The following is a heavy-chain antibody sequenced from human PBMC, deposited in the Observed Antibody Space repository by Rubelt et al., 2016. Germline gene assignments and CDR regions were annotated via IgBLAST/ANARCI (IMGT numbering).Heavy chain of an antibody. V-gene: IGHV4-39*07. CDR1: GGSISSSSYY. CDR3: ARVDFGVVIDS. Sequence: QLQLQESGPGLVKPSETLSLTCTVSGGSISSSSYYWGWIRQPPGKGLEWIGSIYYSGSTYYNPSLKSRVTISVDTSKNQFSLKLSSVTAADTAVYYCARVDFGVVIDSWGQGTLVTVSS. J-gene: IGHJ4*02. D-gene: IGHD3-3*01. CDR2: IYYSGST.